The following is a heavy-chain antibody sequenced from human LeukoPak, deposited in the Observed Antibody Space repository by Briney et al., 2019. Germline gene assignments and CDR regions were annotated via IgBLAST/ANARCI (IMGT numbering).Heavy chain of an antibody. J-gene: IGHJ4*02. CDR3: ATAQTTVTRGAFDY. CDR2: FDPEDGET. CDR1: GYTLTELS. Sequence: ASVKVSCKVSGYTLTELSMHWVRQAPGKGLEWMGGFDPEDGETIYAQKFQGRVTMTEDTSTDTAYMELSNLRSEDTAVYYCATAQTTVTRGAFDYWGQGTLVTVSS. D-gene: IGHD4-17*01. V-gene: IGHV1-24*01.